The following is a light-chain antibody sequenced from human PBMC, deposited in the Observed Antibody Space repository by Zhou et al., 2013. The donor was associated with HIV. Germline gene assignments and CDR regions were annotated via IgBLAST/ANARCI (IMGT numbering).Light chain of an antibody. Sequence: IRMTQSPASLSASIGDRVNITCRATHDIATSLAWYQQRPGKAPKLLMFATSTLQSGVPSRFIGSGSGTDFTLKISRVEAGDVGVYYCMQALQTPITFGPGTKVDIK. J-gene: IGKJ3*01. CDR3: MQALQTPIT. CDR1: HDIATS. CDR2: ATS. V-gene: IGKV1-8*01.